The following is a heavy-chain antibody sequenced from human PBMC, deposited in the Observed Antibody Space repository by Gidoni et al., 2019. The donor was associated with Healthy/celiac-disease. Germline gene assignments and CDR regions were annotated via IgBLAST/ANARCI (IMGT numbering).Heavy chain of an antibody. V-gene: IGHV3-33*01. CDR2: IWYDGSNK. Sequence: QVQLVESGGGVVQPGRSLRLSCAASGFTFSSYGMHGVRQAPGKGLEWVAVIWYDGSNKYYADSVKGRFTISRDNSKNTLYLQMNSLRAEDTAVYYCARDMHSSGWQELDAFDIWGQGTMVTVSS. CDR1: GFTFSSYG. J-gene: IGHJ3*02. CDR3: ARDMHSSGWQELDAFDI. D-gene: IGHD6-19*01.